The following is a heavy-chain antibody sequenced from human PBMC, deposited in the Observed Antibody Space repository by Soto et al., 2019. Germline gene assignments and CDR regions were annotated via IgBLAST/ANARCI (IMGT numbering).Heavy chain of an antibody. J-gene: IGHJ4*02. CDR3: ASTWSGYYYFAS. CDR2: ISYDGNNR. D-gene: IGHD3-3*01. V-gene: IGHV3-30*03. CDR1: GFTFSSYG. Sequence: GGSLRLSCAASGFTFSSYGMHWVRQAPGKGLEWVAVISYDGNNRYYGDSVKGRFTISRDNSKNTVYLQMNSLRVEDTAVYYCASTWSGYYYFASWGQATLVTVSS.